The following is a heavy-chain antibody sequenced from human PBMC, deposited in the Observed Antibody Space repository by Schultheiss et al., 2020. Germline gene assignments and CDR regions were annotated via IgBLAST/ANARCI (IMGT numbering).Heavy chain of an antibody. J-gene: IGHJ6*02. V-gene: IGHV3-30-3*01. CDR2: MSNDGSNK. Sequence: GGSLRLSCAASGFTFRNYAMHWVRQAPGKGLEWVAVMSNDGSNKYYADSMKGRFTTSRDNTRNTLYLQLNSLRAEDTAVYYCGRGRHCSSDNCYSYYNYYGMDVWGQGTTVTVSS. CDR1: GFTFRNYA. D-gene: IGHD2-2*01. CDR3: GRGRHCSSDNCYSYYNYYGMDV.